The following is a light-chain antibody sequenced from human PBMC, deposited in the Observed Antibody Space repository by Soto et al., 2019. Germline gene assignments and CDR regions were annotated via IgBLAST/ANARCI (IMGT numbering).Light chain of an antibody. J-gene: IGKJ4*01. Sequence: DIVMTQSPLSLPVTPGEPASISCRSSQSLLHSNGYNYLDWYLQKPGQSPQLLIYLGSNRASGVPDRFSGSGSGKDLTLTISRVEAEDVGVYYCMLVLQTPPWLTFGGGTKVEIK. CDR3: MLVLQTPPWLT. CDR2: LGS. CDR1: QSLLHSNGYNY. V-gene: IGKV2-28*01.